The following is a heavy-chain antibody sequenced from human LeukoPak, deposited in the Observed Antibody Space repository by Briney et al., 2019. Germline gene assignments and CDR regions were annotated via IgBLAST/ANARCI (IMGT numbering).Heavy chain of an antibody. V-gene: IGHV3-30*18. CDR2: MAADGSNI. CDR1: GFTFSSYA. J-gene: IGHJ4*02. D-gene: IGHD6-13*01. Sequence: GGSLRLSCAASGFTFSSYAMHWVRQAPGKGLEWVALMAADGSNIYYADSVKGRFTISRDNSKNTLYLQMNSLRTEDTAVYYCAKAAVYSSSWTPFDDWGQGTLVTVSS. CDR3: AKAAVYSSSWTPFDD.